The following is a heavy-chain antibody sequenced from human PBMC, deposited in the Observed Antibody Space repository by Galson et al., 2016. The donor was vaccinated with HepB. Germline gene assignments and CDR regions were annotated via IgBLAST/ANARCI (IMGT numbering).Heavy chain of an antibody. CDR1: GFTFDTYA. J-gene: IGHJ3*01. D-gene: IGHD3-10*01. V-gene: IGHV3-9*01. CDR3: AKKGYAYESGWAGGYDVFDV. Sequence: SLRLSCAASGFTFDTYAMHWVRQVPGKGLEWVSGISGDSGSKGYASSVKGRFTISRDNAKKSLYLQMNSLRPEDTALYFCAKKGYAYESGWAGGYDVFDVWGQGTMVPVAS. CDR2: ISGDSGSK.